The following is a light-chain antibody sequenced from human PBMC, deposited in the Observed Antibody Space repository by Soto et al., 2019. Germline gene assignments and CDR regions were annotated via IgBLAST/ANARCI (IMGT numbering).Light chain of an antibody. J-gene: IGKJ1*01. Sequence: DTQMTQSPSTLSASVGDRVTITCRASQSISNWLAWYQQKPGSAPKLLVYDASTLQSGVASRFSGSGSGTEFTLIISGLQPDDSATYYCQQYTNTNNPWMFGQGTKVDIK. CDR3: QQYTNTNNPWM. CDR2: DAS. V-gene: IGKV1-5*01. CDR1: QSISNW.